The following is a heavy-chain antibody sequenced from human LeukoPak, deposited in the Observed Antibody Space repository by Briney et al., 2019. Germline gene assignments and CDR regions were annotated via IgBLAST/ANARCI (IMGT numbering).Heavy chain of an antibody. CDR3: ARGDDYGGAWYYFDC. V-gene: IGHV3-53*01. CDR1: GFTVSRNY. D-gene: IGHD4-23*01. J-gene: IGHJ4*02. CDR2: IYSAGTT. Sequence: PGGSLRLSCEASGFTVSRNYYMNWVRQAPGKGLEWVSVIYSAGTTYYADSVKGRFTISRDNSKNTVYLQMNSLGAEDTAVYYCARGDDYGGAWYYFDCWGQGTLITVSS.